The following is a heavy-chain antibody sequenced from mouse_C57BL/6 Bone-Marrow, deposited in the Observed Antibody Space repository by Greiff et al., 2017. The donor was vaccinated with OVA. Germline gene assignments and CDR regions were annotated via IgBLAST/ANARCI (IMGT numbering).Heavy chain of an antibody. D-gene: IGHD1-1*01. J-gene: IGHJ1*03. CDR2: ISNGSGST. CDR3: ARYYYGSSYGYFDV. CDR1: GFTFSDYY. Sequence: EVKLVESGGGLVQPGGSLKLSCAASGFTFSDYYMYWVRQTPEKRLEWVAYISNGSGSTYYPDTVKGRFTISRDNAKNTLYLQMGRLKSEDTAMYYGARYYYGSSYGYFDVWGTGTTVTVSS. V-gene: IGHV5-12*01.